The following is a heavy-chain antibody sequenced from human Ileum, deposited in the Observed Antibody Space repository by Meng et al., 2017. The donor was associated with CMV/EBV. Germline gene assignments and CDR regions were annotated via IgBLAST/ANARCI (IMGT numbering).Heavy chain of an antibody. Sequence: QRHLPEAGPGLVTASGTLSLTCTVSGGSISSSSYYWGWIRQPLGKGLEWIGSIYYSGSTYYNPSLKSRVTISVDTSKNQFSLKLSSVTAADTAVYYCARGHCSSTSCYGGDWFDPWGQGTLVTVSS. CDR2: IYYSGST. CDR3: ARGHCSSTSCYGGDWFDP. V-gene: IGHV4-39*07. J-gene: IGHJ5*02. D-gene: IGHD2-2*01. CDR1: GGSISSSSYY.